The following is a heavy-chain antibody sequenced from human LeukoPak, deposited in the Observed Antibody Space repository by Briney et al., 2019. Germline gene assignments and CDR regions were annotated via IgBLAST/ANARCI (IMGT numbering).Heavy chain of an antibody. V-gene: IGHV3-23*01. CDR3: AKDDNYYGSGSYQDY. J-gene: IGHJ4*02. Sequence: GGSLRLSCAASGLAFSSYAMSWVRQAPGKGLEWVSAISGSGGSTYYADSVKGRFTISRDNSKNTLYLQMNSLRAEDTAVYYCAKDDNYYGSGSYQDYWGQGTLVTVSS. CDR1: GLAFSSYA. CDR2: ISGSGGST. D-gene: IGHD3-10*01.